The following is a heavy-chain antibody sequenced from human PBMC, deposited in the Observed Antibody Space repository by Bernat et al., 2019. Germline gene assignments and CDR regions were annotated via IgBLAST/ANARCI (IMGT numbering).Heavy chain of an antibody. CDR2: IRSSGTYI. V-gene: IGHV3-21*01. CDR1: GFTFTCCS. D-gene: IGHD3-10*01. Sequence: EVQLVESGGGLVKPGGSLTLSCAASGFTFTCCSMNWVRQAPGKGLAWVSSIRSSGTYIYYADQGKGRFTITRDNARNSLYLQMNSLRADDTAVYYCARGSGNYGHYYFDSWGQGTLVTVSS. J-gene: IGHJ4*02. CDR3: ARGSGNYGHYYFDS.